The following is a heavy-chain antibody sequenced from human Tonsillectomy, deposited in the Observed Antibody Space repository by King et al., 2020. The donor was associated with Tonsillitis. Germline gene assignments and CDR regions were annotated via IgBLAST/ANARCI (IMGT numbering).Heavy chain of an antibody. CDR3: ASSFYGSGSYRYDYDYGMDV. V-gene: IGHV1-69*01. CDR2: IILIFGTT. Sequence: QLVQSGAEVKKPGSSVKVSCKPSGGTFSSYAISWVRQAPGQGLEWMGGIILIFGTTNYAQKSQGRVTITADESTSTAYMELSSLRSEDTVVYYCASSFYGSGSYRYDYDYGMDVWGQGTTVTVSS. CDR1: GGTFSSYA. J-gene: IGHJ6*02. D-gene: IGHD3-10*01.